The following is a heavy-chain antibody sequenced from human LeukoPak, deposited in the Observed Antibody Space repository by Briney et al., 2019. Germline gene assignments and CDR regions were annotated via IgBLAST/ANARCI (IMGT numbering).Heavy chain of an antibody. Sequence: ASVKVSCKASGYTFTSYGISWVRQAPGQGLEWMGRIIPILGIANYAQKFQGRVTITADKSTSTAYMELSSLRSEDTAVYYCARDRGKGYGMDVWGQGTTVTVSS. D-gene: IGHD3-10*01. CDR1: GYTFTSYG. V-gene: IGHV1-69*04. J-gene: IGHJ6*02. CDR2: IIPILGIA. CDR3: ARDRGKGYGMDV.